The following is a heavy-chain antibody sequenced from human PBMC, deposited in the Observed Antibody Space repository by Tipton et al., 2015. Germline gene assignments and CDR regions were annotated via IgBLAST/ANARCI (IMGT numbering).Heavy chain of an antibody. CDR2: MDYSGTT. CDR1: GGSVRSDKYF. D-gene: IGHD3-22*01. J-gene: IGHJ4*02. V-gene: IGHV4-61*01. CDR3: ARDDHSSGYERGLDY. Sequence: TLSLTCTVSGGSVRSDKYFWTWIRQPPGKGLEWIGFMDYSGTTNYNPSLKSRVAMSVDTSTNQFSLKLHSVTTADTAVYYCARDDHSSGYERGLDYWGQGTRVTVSS.